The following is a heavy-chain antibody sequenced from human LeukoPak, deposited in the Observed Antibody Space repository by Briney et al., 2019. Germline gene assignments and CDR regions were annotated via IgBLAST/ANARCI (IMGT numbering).Heavy chain of an antibody. CDR1: GGSITSGSFY. D-gene: IGHD3-10*01. CDR3: ARGITGRGRFDP. V-gene: IGHV4-61*02. J-gene: IGHJ5*02. Sequence: PSETLSLTCTVSGGSITSGSFYWAWIRQSAGKGLEWIGRIYSSGITNYNPSLKSRLTMSIDTSKSQFFLNLSSLTAADTAVYYCARGITGRGRFDPWGQGTLVTVSS. CDR2: IYSSGIT.